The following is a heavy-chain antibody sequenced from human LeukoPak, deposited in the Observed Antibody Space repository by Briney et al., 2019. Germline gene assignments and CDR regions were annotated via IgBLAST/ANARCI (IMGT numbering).Heavy chain of an antibody. CDR1: GFTFSSYA. CDR2: ISYDGSNK. Sequence: GGFLRLSCAASGFTFSSYAMHWVRQAPGKGLEWVAVISYDGSNKNYADSVKGRFTISRDNSKNTLYLQMNSLRAEDTAVYYCARGHDYNYYYMDVWGKGTTVTVSS. CDR3: ARGHDYNYYYMDV. J-gene: IGHJ6*03. V-gene: IGHV3-30-3*01.